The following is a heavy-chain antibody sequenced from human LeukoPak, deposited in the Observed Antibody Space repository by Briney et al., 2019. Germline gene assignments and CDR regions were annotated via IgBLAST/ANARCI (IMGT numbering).Heavy chain of an antibody. CDR2: VRIIGSYI. CDR1: GLSFTSHR. V-gene: IGHV3-21*01. CDR3: ARPNSGYSYGIDY. D-gene: IGHD5-18*01. J-gene: IGHJ4*02. Sequence: GGSVRLSWAASGLSFTSHRMVWVRQAPGKGLEWGSSVRIIGSYINDADSVKGRFTISRDNAKNSLFLQMNSLRAEDTAVYYCARPNSGYSYGIDYWGQGTLVTVSS.